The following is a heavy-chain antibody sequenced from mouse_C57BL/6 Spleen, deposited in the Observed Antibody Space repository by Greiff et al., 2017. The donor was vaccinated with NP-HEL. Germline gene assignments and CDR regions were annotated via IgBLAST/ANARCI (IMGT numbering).Heavy chain of an antibody. D-gene: IGHD1-1*01. CDR1: GFNIKDYY. CDR2: IDPEDGET. CDR3: APVYYGSSRWYFDV. V-gene: IGHV14-2*01. J-gene: IGHJ1*03. Sequence: EVQLQQSGAELVKPGASVKLSCTASGFNIKDYYMHWVKQRTEQGLEWIGRIDPEDGETKSAPKFQGKATITADTSSNTAYLQLSSLTSEDTAVYYCAPVYYGSSRWYFDVWGTGTTVTVSS.